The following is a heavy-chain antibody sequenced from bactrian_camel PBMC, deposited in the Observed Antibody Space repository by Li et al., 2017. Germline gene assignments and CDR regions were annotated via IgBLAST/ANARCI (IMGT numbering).Heavy chain of an antibody. CDR2: IYHGGATT. CDR1: GYQISILC. D-gene: IGHD2*01. V-gene: IGHV3S1*01. CDR3: AADLGWCGSRPLQREFRN. Sequence: HVQLVESGGGSVQVGGSLRLSCAAPGYQISILCVAWFRQAPGKEREGVATIYHGGATTYYADSVKGRFTISHVNANNTLHLQMNSLKPEDTAVYYCAADLGWCGSRPLQREFRNWGQGTQVTV. J-gene: IGHJ4*01.